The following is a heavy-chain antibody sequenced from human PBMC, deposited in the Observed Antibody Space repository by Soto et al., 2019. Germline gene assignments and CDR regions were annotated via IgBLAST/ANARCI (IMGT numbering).Heavy chain of an antibody. J-gene: IGHJ5*02. CDR1: GFTISSTY. Sequence: EVQLVETGGGLIQPGGSLRLSCAASGFTISSTYMSWVRQAPGKGLEWVSVIYSGGSTYYADSVKGRFTISRDNSKNTLYLQMNSLRAEDTAVDYCARSPLYGGSPAWGQGTLVTVSS. D-gene: IGHD2-15*01. CDR2: IYSGGST. V-gene: IGHV3-53*02. CDR3: ARSPLYGGSPA.